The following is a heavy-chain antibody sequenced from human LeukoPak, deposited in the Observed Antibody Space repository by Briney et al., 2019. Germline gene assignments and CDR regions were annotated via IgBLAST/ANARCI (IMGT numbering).Heavy chain of an antibody. CDR3: ARDSGTTGEVKFDP. CDR2: IYYSGST. V-gene: IGHV4-59*02. J-gene: IGHJ5*02. D-gene: IGHD3-10*01. CDR1: GGSVSSDY. Sequence: SETLSLTCTVSGGSVSSDYWSWIRQPPGKALEWIGYIYYSGSTNYNPALQSRLSISIDTSKNQFSLKLMSVTAADTAVYYCARDSGTTGEVKFDPWGQGTLVTVSS.